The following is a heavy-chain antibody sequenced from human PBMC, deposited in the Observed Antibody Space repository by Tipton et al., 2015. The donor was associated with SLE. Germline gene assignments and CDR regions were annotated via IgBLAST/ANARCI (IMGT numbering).Heavy chain of an antibody. CDR3: AGSGDGYGLDFDY. V-gene: IGHV4-4*07. J-gene: IGHJ4*02. Sequence: GLVKPSETLSLTCTVSGGSISGDYWSWFRQPAGKGLEWIGRLHGSGSTNYNPSLKSRVTISVDTSKNQFSLKLSSVTAADTAAYYCAGSGDGYGLDFDYWGQGTLVTVSS. D-gene: IGHD5-18*01. CDR1: GGSISGDY. CDR2: LHGSGST.